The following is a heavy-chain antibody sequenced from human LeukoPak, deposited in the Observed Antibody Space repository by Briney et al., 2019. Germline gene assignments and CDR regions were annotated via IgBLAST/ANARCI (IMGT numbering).Heavy chain of an antibody. J-gene: IGHJ4*02. V-gene: IGHV3-74*01. D-gene: IGHD5-18*01. Sequence: GGSLRLSCAASGFTFSTYWMHWVRQAPGKGLVWVSRINSDGSTPSYADSLKGRFTISRDNAKNTLYLQMNSLRAEDTAVYYCATSSDTAMVFDYWGQGTLVTVSS. CDR3: ATSSDTAMVFDY. CDR2: INSDGSTP. CDR1: GFTFSTYW.